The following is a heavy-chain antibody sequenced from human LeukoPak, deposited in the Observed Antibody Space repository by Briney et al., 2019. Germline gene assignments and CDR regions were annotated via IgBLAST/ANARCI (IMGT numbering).Heavy chain of an antibody. CDR3: ARLAVCGGDCFSGGVDFDY. J-gene: IGHJ4*02. Sequence: GSRRRSCAASGFTFSSFWLNSVRKAPGIVLQLVANIKQDGSEKSYVDSVKGRFTVSRDNAKNSLYLQMNSLRAEDTAVYYCARLAVCGGDCFSGGVDFDYWGQGTLVTVSS. CDR1: GFTFSSFW. CDR2: IKQDGSEK. D-gene: IGHD2-21*02. V-gene: IGHV3-7*05.